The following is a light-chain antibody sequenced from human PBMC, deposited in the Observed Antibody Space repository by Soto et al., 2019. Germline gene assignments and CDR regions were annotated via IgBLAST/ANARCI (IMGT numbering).Light chain of an antibody. V-gene: IGLV2-11*01. Sequence: QSVLTQPRSVSGSPGQSVTISCTGTSSDVGGYNYVSWYQQHPGKAPKLMIYDVTKRPSGVPDRFAGSKSGNTASLTISGLQAEDEANYYSCSYAGSSGVVFGGGTK. J-gene: IGLJ2*01. CDR1: SSDVGGYNY. CDR2: DVT. CDR3: CSYAGSSGVV.